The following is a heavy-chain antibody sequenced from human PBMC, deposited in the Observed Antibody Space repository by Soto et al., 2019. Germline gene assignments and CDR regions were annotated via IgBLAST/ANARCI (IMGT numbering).Heavy chain of an antibody. Sequence: EVQLLESGGGLAQPGGSLRLSCVASGFTFTSQAMGWVRQAPGKGLEWVSVISASGTITYYADSVKGRFTISSDSSKNTLYLQMDSLRAEDTALYYCAKKKTGGYLFDFWGQETLVTVSS. D-gene: IGHD1-26*01. CDR2: ISASGTIT. CDR1: GFTFTSQA. J-gene: IGHJ4*02. CDR3: AKKKTGGYLFDF. V-gene: IGHV3-23*01.